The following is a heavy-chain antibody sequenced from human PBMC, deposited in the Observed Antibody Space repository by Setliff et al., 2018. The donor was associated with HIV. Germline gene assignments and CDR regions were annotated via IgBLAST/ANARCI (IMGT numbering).Heavy chain of an antibody. V-gene: IGHV4-4*01. CDR3: TNSGRKIYYNTATYYHFDY. CDR2: IYKSGDS. D-gene: IGHD3-10*01. CDR1: GDALSDNNW. J-gene: IGHJ4*02. Sequence: LSLTCAVSGDALSDNNWWGWVRQPPGKGLEWIGQIYKSGDSNYNPSLKSRLTISLDKSKNEFSLKLSSVTAADTAIYFCTNSGRKIYYNTATYYHFDYWGRGILVTVSS.